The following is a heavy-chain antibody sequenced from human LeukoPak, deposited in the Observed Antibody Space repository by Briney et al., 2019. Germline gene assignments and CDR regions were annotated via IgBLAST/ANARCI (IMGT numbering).Heavy chain of an antibody. Sequence: GESLHISCQGSGYSFTTYWIGWVGQMTGKGLEWMGIIYPSDSDTRYTPSFEGQVTISADKPISTAYLQWSSLKASDTAMYFCARRVGSARFDYWGQGTLVTVSS. D-gene: IGHD6-19*01. CDR1: GYSFTTYW. CDR2: IYPSDSDT. V-gene: IGHV5-51*01. CDR3: ARRVGSARFDY. J-gene: IGHJ4*02.